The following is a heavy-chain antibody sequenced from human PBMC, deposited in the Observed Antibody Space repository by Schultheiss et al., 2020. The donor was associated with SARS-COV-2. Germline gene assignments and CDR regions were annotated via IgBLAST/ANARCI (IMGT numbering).Heavy chain of an antibody. CDR3: ARDYYDSSGYPYYYYYYGLDV. Sequence: GGSLRLSCAASGFTFSSYAMSWVRQAPGKGLEWVAVISYDGSNKYYADSVKGRFTIYRDNSKNTLYLQMNSLRAEDTAVYYCARDYYDSSGYPYYYYYYGLDVWSQGTAVTVAS. D-gene: IGHD3-22*01. J-gene: IGHJ6*02. V-gene: IGHV3-30*04. CDR2: ISYDGSNK. CDR1: GFTFSSYA.